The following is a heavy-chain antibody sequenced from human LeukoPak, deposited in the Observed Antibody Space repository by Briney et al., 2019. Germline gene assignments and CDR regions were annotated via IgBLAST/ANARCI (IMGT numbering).Heavy chain of an antibody. CDR2: INHSGST. CDR1: GVSFSGYY. J-gene: IGHJ4*02. Sequence: SETLSLTCVVYGVSFSGYYWGWIRQPPGKGLEWIGEINHSGSTNYNPSLKSRVTISVDTSKNQFSLKLRSVTAADTAVYYCARTRWLQSLFDYWGQGTLVTVSS. V-gene: IGHV4-34*01. CDR3: ARTRWLQSLFDY. D-gene: IGHD5-24*01.